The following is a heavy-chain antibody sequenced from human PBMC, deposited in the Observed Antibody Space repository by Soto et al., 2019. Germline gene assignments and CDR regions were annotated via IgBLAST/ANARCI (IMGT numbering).Heavy chain of an antibody. J-gene: IGHJ6*03. CDR2: ISGSGGST. V-gene: IGHV3-23*01. CDR1: GFTFSSYA. D-gene: IGHD2-2*01. Sequence: HPGGSLRLSCAASGFTFSSYAMSWVRQAPGKGLEWVSAISGSGGSTYYADSVKGRFTISRDNSKNTLYLQMNSLRAEDTAVYYCAKDSGSTSGGHMDVWGKGTTVTVSS. CDR3: AKDSGSTSGGHMDV.